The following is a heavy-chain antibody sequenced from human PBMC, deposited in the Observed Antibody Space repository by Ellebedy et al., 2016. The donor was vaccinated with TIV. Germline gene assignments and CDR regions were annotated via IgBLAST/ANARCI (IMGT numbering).Heavy chain of an antibody. CDR3: ARRPFRSRSLYDY. CDR2: IYPGDSDT. D-gene: IGHD3-3*01. Sequence: GESLKISCMGSGYSFSSHWIVWVRQLPGKGLEWMGIIYPGDSDTRYAPSFQGQATISAAKSIDTAYLQWSSLKASDTAMYYCARRPFRSRSLYDYWGQGTLVTVSS. V-gene: IGHV5-51*01. CDR1: GYSFSSHW. J-gene: IGHJ4*02.